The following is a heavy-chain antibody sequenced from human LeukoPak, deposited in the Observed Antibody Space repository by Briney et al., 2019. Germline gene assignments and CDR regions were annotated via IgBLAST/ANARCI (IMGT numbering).Heavy chain of an antibody. CDR2: IYYSGST. Sequence: SETLSLTCAVYGGSFSGYYWSWIRQPPGKGLEWIGYIYYSGSTNYNPSLKSRVTISVDTSKNQFSLKLSSVTAADTAVYYCARVGATEWGAFDIWGQGTMVTVSS. J-gene: IGHJ3*02. D-gene: IGHD1-26*01. V-gene: IGHV4-59*01. CDR3: ARVGATEWGAFDI. CDR1: GGSFSGYY.